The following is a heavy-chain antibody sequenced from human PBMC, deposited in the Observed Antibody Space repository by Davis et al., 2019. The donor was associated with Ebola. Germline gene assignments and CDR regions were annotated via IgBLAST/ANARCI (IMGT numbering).Heavy chain of an antibody. D-gene: IGHD3-10*01. CDR3: ARAMVRGVKVDY. J-gene: IGHJ4*02. V-gene: IGHV4-34*01. CDR2: INHSGST. CDR1: GGSISSYY. Sequence: PSETLSLTCTVSGGSISSYYWSWIRQPPGKGLEWIGEINHSGSTNYNPSLKSRVTISVDTSKNQFSLKLSSVTAADTAVYYCARAMVRGVKVDYWGQGTLVTVSS.